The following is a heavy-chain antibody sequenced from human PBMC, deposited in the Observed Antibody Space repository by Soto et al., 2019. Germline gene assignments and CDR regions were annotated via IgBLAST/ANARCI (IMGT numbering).Heavy chain of an antibody. J-gene: IGHJ6*02. D-gene: IGHD5-18*01. CDR2: ISSYNGNT. CDR3: ARDWSKFSYNYPYYYAMDA. Sequence: ASVKVSCKASGYTFTSYGISWVRQARLQGCEWMGCISSYNGNTNYAQKLQGRVTMTTDTSTSTAYMELRSLRSDDTAVYYCARDWSKFSYNYPYYYAMDASG. V-gene: IGHV1-18*01. CDR1: GYTFTSYG.